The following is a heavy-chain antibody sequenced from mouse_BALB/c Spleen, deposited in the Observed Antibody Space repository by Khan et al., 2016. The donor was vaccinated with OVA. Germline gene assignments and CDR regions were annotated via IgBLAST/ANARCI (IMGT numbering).Heavy chain of an antibody. D-gene: IGHD1-1*01. CDR1: GYSFTGYF. J-gene: IGHJ2*01. CDR2: INPHIGET. CDR3: TRIYRSDFDY. V-gene: IGHV1-20*02. Sequence: VQLQQPGPELVRPGASVKISCKASGYSFTGYFMNWVMQSHGKSLEWIGRINPHIGETFYNQRFKDKATLTVDESSSTAHMELRSLASEDSAFYYCTRIYRSDFDYWGQGTTLTVSS.